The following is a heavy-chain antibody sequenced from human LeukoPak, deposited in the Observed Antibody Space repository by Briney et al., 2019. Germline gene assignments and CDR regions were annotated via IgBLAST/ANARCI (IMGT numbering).Heavy chain of an antibody. D-gene: IGHD3-22*01. CDR2: ISYDGSNK. CDR1: GFTFSSYG. CDR3: AKFSRSRERSGYYY. J-gene: IGHJ4*02. V-gene: IGHV3-30*18. Sequence: PGGSLRLSCAASGFTFSSYGMHWVRQAPGKGLEWVAVISYDGSNKYYADSVKGRFTISRDNSKNTLYLQMNSLRAEDTAVYYCAKFSRSRERSGYYYWGQGTLVTVSS.